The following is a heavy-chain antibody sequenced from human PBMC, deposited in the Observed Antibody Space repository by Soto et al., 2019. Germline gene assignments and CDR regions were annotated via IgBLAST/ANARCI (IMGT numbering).Heavy chain of an antibody. CDR1: GFTFSNAW. D-gene: IGHD1-1*01. CDR2: IKSKTDGGTT. V-gene: IGHV3-15*01. CDR3: AKDRDEGARQQLERQVDY. J-gene: IGHJ4*02. Sequence: GGSLRLSCAASGFTFSNAWMSWVRQAPGKGLEWVGRIKSKTDGGTTDYAAPAKGRFTISRDDSKNTVYLQMNSLRAEDTAMYYCAKDRDEGARQQLERQVDYWGQGALVTVSS.